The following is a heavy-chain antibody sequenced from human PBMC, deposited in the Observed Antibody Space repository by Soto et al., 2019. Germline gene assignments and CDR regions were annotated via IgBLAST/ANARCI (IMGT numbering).Heavy chain of an antibody. CDR1: GYTFTSYA. CDR3: ARAMYSSSWSSWFDY. V-gene: IGHV1-3*01. J-gene: IGHJ4*02. CDR2: INAGNGNT. D-gene: IGHD6-13*01. Sequence: ASVNVSCKASGYTFTSYAMHWVRQAPGQRLEWMGWINAGNGNTKYSQKFQGRVTITRDTSASTAYMELSSLRSEDTAVYYCARAMYSSSWSSWFDYWGQGTLVTVSS.